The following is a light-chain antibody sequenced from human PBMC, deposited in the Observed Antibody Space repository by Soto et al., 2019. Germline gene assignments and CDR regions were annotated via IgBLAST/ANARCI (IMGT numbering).Light chain of an antibody. CDR2: DAS. Sequence: DIQMPQSPSSLSASVGDRVTITCQASQDISNYLNWYQQNLGKAPKLLIYDASNLETGVPSRFSGSGSGTDFTFTISSVQPEDIATYDCQQYSHLITFGQGTRLESK. V-gene: IGKV1-33*01. CDR3: QQYSHLIT. CDR1: QDISNY. J-gene: IGKJ5*01.